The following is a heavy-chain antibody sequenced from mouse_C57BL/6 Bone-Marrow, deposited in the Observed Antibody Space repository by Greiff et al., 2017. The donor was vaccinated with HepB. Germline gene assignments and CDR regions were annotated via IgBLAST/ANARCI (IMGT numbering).Heavy chain of an antibody. CDR1: GYTFTSYG. Sequence: QVQLQQSGAELARPGASVKLSCKASGYTFTSYGISWVKQRTGQGLEWIGEIYPRSGNTYYNEKFKGKATLTADKSSSKAYMELRSLTSEDSAVYFCARRGPAWFAYWGQGTLVTVSA. V-gene: IGHV1-81*01. CDR2: IYPRSGNT. CDR3: ARRGPAWFAY. J-gene: IGHJ3*01.